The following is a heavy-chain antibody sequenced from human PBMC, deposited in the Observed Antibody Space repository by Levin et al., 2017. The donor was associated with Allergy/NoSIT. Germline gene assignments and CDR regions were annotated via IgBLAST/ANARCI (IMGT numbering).Heavy chain of an antibody. CDR3: ARDLVGGLWPGYYCGMDV. V-gene: IGHV3-30-3*01. J-gene: IGHJ6*02. CDR2: VSNDGSNK. Sequence: GGSLRLSCAASGFTFSHHAMHWVRQAPGKGLEWLAVVSNDGSNKYYAGSVQDRFTISRDNFKNTLSLQMSSLGVEDTAVYYFARDLVGGLWPGYYCGMDVWGQGTRVTV. D-gene: IGHD2-15*01. CDR1: GFTFSHHA.